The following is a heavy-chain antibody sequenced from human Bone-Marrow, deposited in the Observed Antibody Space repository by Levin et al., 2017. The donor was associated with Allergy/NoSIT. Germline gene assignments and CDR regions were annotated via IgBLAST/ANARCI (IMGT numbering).Heavy chain of an antibody. V-gene: IGHV1-2*02. CDR3: ARDRGASTYGYTFDY. J-gene: IGHJ4*02. D-gene: IGHD5-18*01. CDR2: INPNNDDS. Sequence: PGGSLRLSCKASGYTFTGHYLHWVRQAPGHGLEWMGWINPNNDDSKFPQKFQGRVTMTRDTSISTAYLELSRLSSDDTAVYYCARDRGASTYGYTFDYWGQGTLVTVSS. CDR1: GYTFTGHY.